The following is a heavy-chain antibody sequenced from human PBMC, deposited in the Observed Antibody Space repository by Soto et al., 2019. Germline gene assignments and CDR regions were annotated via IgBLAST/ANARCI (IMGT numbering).Heavy chain of an antibody. D-gene: IGHD3-10*02. V-gene: IGHV3-30*02. Sequence: GVSLRPSCVGSVLSFSHNGMHWVRQTPGKGLEWVAFMSYDGSDTFYADSVKGRFTISRDNSKNTLFLHMSNLRAEDTAMYYCTIVRVADSALDHWGQGTLVT. CDR2: MSYDGSDT. CDR1: VLSFSHNG. CDR3: TIVRVADSALDH. J-gene: IGHJ4*02.